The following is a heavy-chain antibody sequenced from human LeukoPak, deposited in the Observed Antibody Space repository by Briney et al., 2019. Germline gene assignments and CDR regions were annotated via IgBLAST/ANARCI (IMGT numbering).Heavy chain of an antibody. CDR3: ARGRGRITMVRGVRGGMDV. D-gene: IGHD3-10*01. CDR2: INHSGST. V-gene: IGHV4-34*01. J-gene: IGHJ6*04. Sequence: SETLSLTCAVYGGSFSGYYWSWIRQPPGKGLEWIGEINHSGSTNYNPSLKSRVTISVDTSKNQFSLKLSSVTAADTAVYYCARGRGRITMVRGVRGGMDVRGKGTTVTVSS. CDR1: GGSFSGYY.